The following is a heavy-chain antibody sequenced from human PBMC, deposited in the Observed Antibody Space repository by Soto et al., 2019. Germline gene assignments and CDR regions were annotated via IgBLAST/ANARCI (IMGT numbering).Heavy chain of an antibody. D-gene: IGHD3-3*01. J-gene: IGHJ6*03. CDR1: GGSISSYY. CDR3: ARLSSVKRFLEWFGYYYMDV. CDR2: IYYSGST. V-gene: IGHV4-59*01. Sequence: PSETLSLTCTVSGGSISSYYWSWIRQPPGKGLEWIGYIYYSGSTNYNPSLKSRVTISVDTSKNQFSLKLSSVTAADTAVYYCARLSSVKRFLEWFGYYYMDVWGKGTTVTV.